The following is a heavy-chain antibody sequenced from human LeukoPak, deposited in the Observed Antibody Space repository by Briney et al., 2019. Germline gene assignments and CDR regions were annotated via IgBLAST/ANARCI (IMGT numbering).Heavy chain of an antibody. V-gene: IGHV3-7*01. CDR1: GFIFNNYW. J-gene: IGHJ4*02. D-gene: IGHD3-16*01. CDR3: GRGLGGCWCFCHPY. Sequence: GGSLRLSCAGSGFIFNNYWMGWVRQAPGKGLQWVASIIGEGHERHYVDSVKGRFTISRDNAKNSLFLQIDSLRVEDTAVYYCGRGLGGCWCFCHPYWGQGVLVTV. CDR2: IIGEGHER.